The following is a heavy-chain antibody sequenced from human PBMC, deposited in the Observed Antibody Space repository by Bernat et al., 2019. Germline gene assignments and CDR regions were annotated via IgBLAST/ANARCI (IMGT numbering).Heavy chain of an antibody. J-gene: IGHJ4*02. CDR1: GFTLSSYS. V-gene: IGHV3-21*01. CDR2: ISISSNYI. D-gene: IGHD6-19*01. Sequence: EVQLVESGGGLVKPGGSLRLSCAASGFTLSSYSMNWVRQAPGKGLEWVSSISISSNYIYYADSVKGRFTISRDNAKNSLYLQMNSLRAEDTAVYYCARDPPQLAVAGYYFDYWGQGTLVTVSS. CDR3: ARDPPQLAVAGYYFDY.